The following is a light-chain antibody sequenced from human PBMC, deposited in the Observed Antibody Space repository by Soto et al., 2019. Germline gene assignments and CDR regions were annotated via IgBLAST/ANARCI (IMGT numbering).Light chain of an antibody. Sequence: DIVMTQSPATLSVSPGETATLSCRAGQSVGSNLALYQQKPGQATSLLSYAASTMAASIPARFSGSGSGTEFTLTIRRLLSEDFAVYYSQQYNNWSFGQGTRLEIK. CDR2: AAS. J-gene: IGKJ5*01. CDR1: QSVGSN. CDR3: QQYNNWS. V-gene: IGKV3-15*01.